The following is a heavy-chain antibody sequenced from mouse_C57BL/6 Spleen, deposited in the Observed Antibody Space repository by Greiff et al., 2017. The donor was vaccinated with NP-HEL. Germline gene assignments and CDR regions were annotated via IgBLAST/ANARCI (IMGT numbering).Heavy chain of an antibody. CDR1: GFTFSDYY. J-gene: IGHJ1*03. CDR2: INYDGSST. Sequence: EVKLMESEGGLVQPGSSMKLSCTASGFTFSDYYMAWVRQVPEKGLEWVANINYDGSSTYYLDSLKSRFIISRDNAKNILYLQMSSLKSEDTATYYCARETRGSYWYFDVWGTGTTVTVSS. V-gene: IGHV5-16*01. CDR3: ARETRGSYWYFDV. D-gene: IGHD1-1*01.